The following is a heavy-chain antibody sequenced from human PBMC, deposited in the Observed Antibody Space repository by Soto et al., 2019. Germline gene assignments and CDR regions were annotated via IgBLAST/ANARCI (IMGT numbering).Heavy chain of an antibody. CDR1: GNTFASHG. J-gene: IGHJ4*02. D-gene: IGHD3-10*01. CDR2: ISGFNGQT. V-gene: IGHV1-18*01. Sequence: ASVKVSCKASGNTFASHGFSWVRQAPGQGLEWMGWISGFNGQTNYALKFQGRVTLTTDTSTSTAYMELRSLRSDDTAVYFCARVDPRGVAVVRDYWGKGTLVYVS. CDR3: ARVDPRGVAVVRDY.